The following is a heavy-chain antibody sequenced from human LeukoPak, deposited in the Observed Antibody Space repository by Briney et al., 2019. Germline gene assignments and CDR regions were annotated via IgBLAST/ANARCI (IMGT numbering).Heavy chain of an antibody. V-gene: IGHV4-30-4*01. CDR1: GGSISSGDYY. D-gene: IGHD6-19*01. J-gene: IGHJ4*02. CDR3: ARDRIAVARISGGLDY. Sequence: SQTLSLTCNVSGGSISSGDYYWSWIRQPPGKGLEWIGYIYYSGSTYYNPSLKSRVTISVDTSKNQFSLKLSSVTAADTAVYYCARDRIAVARISGGLDYWGQGTRVSVSS. CDR2: IYYSGST.